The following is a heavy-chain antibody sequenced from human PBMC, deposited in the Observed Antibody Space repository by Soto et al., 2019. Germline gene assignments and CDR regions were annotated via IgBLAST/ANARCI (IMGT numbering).Heavy chain of an antibody. CDR3: ARLEYLGGYYYYGMDV. V-gene: IGHV1-18*01. J-gene: IGHJ6*02. D-gene: IGHD3-3*01. CDR1: GYTFTSYG. Sequence: GGPVKVSCKASGYTFTSYGISWVRQAPGQGLEWMGWISAYNGNTNYAQKLQGRVTMTTDTSTSTAYMELRSLRSDDTAVYYCARLEYLGGYYYYGMDVWGQGTTVTFSS. CDR2: ISAYNGNT.